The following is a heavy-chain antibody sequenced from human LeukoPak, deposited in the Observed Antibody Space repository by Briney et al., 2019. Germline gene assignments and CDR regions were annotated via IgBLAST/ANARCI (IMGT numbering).Heavy chain of an antibody. V-gene: IGHV1-69*13. J-gene: IGHJ6*02. CDR1: GGTFSSYA. CDR3: ARADLKMDYYGMDV. Sequence: ASVKVSCKASGGTFSSYAISWVRQAPEQGLEWMGGIIPIFGTANYAQKFQGRVTITADESTSTAYMELSSLRSEDTAVYYCARADLKMDYYGMDVWGQGTTVTVSS. CDR2: IIPIFGTA. D-gene: IGHD2-8*01.